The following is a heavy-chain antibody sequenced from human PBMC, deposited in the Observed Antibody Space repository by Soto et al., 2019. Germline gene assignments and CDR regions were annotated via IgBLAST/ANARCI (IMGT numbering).Heavy chain of an antibody. Sequence: QVQLVQSGAEVKKPGSSVKVSCKASGGTFSSYAISWVRQAPGQGLEWMGGIIPIFGTANYAQKFQGRGTITADESTSTAYMELSSRRSEDTAVYYCARAGEMVRGGDLYYFDYWGQGTLVTVSS. V-gene: IGHV1-69*01. J-gene: IGHJ4*02. CDR2: IIPIFGTA. D-gene: IGHD3-10*01. CDR3: ARAGEMVRGGDLYYFDY. CDR1: GGTFSSYA.